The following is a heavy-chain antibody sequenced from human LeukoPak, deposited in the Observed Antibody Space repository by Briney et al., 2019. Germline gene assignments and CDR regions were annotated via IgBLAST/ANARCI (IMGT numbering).Heavy chain of an antibody. CDR3: ARSRGLAGAATVTDY. CDR1: GGPISNYY. CDR2: VYNSGLT. Sequence: SETLSLTCTVSGGPISNYYWTWIRQSPGQGLEWIGYVYNSGLTAYNPSLKSRLTISVDTSKNQFSLKLSSMTAADTAVYYCARSRGLAGAATVTDYWGQGTLVTVSS. D-gene: IGHD6-25*01. V-gene: IGHV4-59*08. J-gene: IGHJ4*02.